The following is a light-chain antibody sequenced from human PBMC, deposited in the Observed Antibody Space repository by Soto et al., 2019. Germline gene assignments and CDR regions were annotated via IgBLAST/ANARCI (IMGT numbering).Light chain of an antibody. Sequence: DIQMTQSPSALSASVGDRVTITCRASQSISNWLAWYQQKPGKAPKVLIYLASSLESGVPSRFSGSGSGRDFTLTISSLQPDDFATYYCKQFYNYPLTFGGGTKVEIK. J-gene: IGKJ4*01. CDR2: LAS. CDR3: KQFYNYPLT. V-gene: IGKV1-5*03. CDR1: QSISNW.